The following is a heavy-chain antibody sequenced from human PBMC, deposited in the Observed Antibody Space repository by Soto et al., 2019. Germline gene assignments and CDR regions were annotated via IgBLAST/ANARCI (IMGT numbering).Heavy chain of an antibody. V-gene: IGHV3-13*01. CDR2: IGSAGDT. CDR1: GFTFSGHD. Sequence: EVQMVESGGGLVQPGGSLRLSCAASGFTFSGHDMHWVRQTTGKGLEWVSGIGSAGDTYYPGSVKGRFTASRENAKNSLYLQMNSLRVEDTAVYYCARASAGLDYWGQGALVTVSS. CDR3: ARASAGLDY. J-gene: IGHJ4*02. D-gene: IGHD1-1*01.